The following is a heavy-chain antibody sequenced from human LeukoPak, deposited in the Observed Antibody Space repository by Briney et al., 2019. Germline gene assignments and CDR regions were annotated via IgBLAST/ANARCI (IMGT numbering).Heavy chain of an antibody. V-gene: IGHV4-31*03. CDR1: GGSISSGGYY. Sequence: SQTLSLTCTVSGGSISSGGYYWSWIRQHPGKGLERIGYIYYSGSTYYNPSLKSRVTISVDTSKNQFSLKLSSVTAADTAVYYCARDGTYGSGSYSKGFDYWGQGTLVTVSS. J-gene: IGHJ4*02. CDR3: ARDGTYGSGSYSKGFDY. CDR2: IYYSGST. D-gene: IGHD3-10*01.